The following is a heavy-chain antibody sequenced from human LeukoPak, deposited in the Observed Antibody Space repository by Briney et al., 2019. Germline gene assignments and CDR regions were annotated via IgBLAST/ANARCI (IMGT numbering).Heavy chain of an antibody. Sequence: GGSLRLSCAASGFTFSSYAMSWVRQAPGKGLEWVSAISGSGGSTYCADSVKGRFTISRDNSKNMLYLQMNSLRAEDTAVYYCAKRESSSSRTASDYWGQGTLVTVSS. CDR2: ISGSGGST. CDR3: AKRESSSSRTASDY. D-gene: IGHD6-6*01. CDR1: GFTFSSYA. V-gene: IGHV3-23*01. J-gene: IGHJ4*02.